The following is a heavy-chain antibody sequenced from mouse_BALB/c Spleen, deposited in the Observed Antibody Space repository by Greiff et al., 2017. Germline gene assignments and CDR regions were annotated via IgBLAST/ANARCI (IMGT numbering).Heavy chain of an antibody. CDR3: ARGGGYYAY. D-gene: IGHD2-3*01. CDR1: GFTFSDYY. J-gene: IGHJ3*01. Sequence: EVKLVESGGGLVKPGGSLKLSCAASGFTFSDYYMYWVRQTPEKRLEWVATISDGGSYTYYPDSVKGRFTISRDNAKNNLYLQMSSLMSEDTAMYYCARGGGYYAYWGQGTLVTVSA. V-gene: IGHV5-4*02. CDR2: ISDGGSYT.